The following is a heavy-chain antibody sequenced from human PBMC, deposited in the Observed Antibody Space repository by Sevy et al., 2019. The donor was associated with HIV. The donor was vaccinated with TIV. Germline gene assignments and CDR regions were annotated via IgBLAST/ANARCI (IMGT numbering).Heavy chain of an antibody. V-gene: IGHV4-59*01. Sequence: SETLSLTCTVSGGSISSYYWSWIRQPPGKGLEGIGYIYYSGSTNYNPSLKSRVTISVDTSKNQFSLKLSSVTAADTAVYYCARASASGSYVEWFDPWGQGTLVTVSS. CDR2: IYYSGST. J-gene: IGHJ5*02. CDR3: ARASASGSYVEWFDP. CDR1: GGSISSYY. D-gene: IGHD1-26*01.